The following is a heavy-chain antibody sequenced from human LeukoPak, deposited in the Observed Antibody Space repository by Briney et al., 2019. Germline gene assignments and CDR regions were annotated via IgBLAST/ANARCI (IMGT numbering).Heavy chain of an antibody. D-gene: IGHD5-24*01. CDR3: ARVPFLYRRDGRRGYFDY. CDR2: ISYDGSNK. V-gene: IGHV3-30-3*01. Sequence: GGSLRLSCAASGFTFSSYAMHWVRQAPGKGLEWVAVISYDGSNKYYADSVKGRFTISRDNSKNTLYLQMNSLRAEDTAVYYCARVPFLYRRDGRRGYFDYWGQGTLVTVSS. J-gene: IGHJ4*02. CDR1: GFTFSSYA.